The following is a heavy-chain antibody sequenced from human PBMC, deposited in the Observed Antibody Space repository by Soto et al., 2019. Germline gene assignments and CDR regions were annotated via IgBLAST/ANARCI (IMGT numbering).Heavy chain of an antibody. CDR3: ARPINYYDSSGYYYY. CDR1: GFSLSTSGVG. CDR2: IYWDDDK. Sequence: SGPTLVNPTQTLTLTCTFSGFSLSTSGVGVGWIRQPPGKALEWLALIYWDDDKRYSPSLKSRLTITKDTSKNQVVLTMTNMDPVDTATYYCARPINYYDSSGYYYYWGQGTLVTVSS. V-gene: IGHV2-5*02. J-gene: IGHJ4*02. D-gene: IGHD3-22*01.